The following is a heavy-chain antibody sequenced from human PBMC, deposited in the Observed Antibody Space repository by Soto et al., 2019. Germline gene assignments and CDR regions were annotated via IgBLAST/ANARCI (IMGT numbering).Heavy chain of an antibody. CDR1: GAPTSSYY. Sequence: SETLSLTCTVSGAPTSSYYWSWIRRPAGKGLEWIGRMYTRGSTDYNPSLKSRVTMSVDTSKNQFSLKLSSVTAADTAVYYCARGGGSTFDYWGQGTLVTVS. CDR2: MYTRGST. V-gene: IGHV4-4*07. CDR3: ARGGGSTFDY. J-gene: IGHJ4*02. D-gene: IGHD2-15*01.